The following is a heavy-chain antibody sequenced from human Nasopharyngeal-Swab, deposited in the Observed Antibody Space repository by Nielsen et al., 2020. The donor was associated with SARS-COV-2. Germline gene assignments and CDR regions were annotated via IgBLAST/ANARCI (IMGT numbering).Heavy chain of an antibody. Sequence: GESLKISCAASGFTFSSYSMNWVCQAPGKGLEWVSYISSSSSTIYYADSVKGRFTVFRDNTRNTLHLQMNSLTAEDTAMYFCTRENLGIFASGNWLDPWGQGTLVTVSS. J-gene: IGHJ5*02. CDR3: TRENLGIFASGNWLDP. V-gene: IGHV3-48*01. CDR2: ISSSSSTI. D-gene: IGHD3-16*01. CDR1: GFTFSSYS.